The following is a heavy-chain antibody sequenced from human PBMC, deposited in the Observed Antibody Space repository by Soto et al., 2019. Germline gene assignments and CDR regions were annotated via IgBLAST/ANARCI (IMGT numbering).Heavy chain of an antibody. CDR3: AKDRGSGSGFYYFDS. Sequence: PGGSLRLACAASGFTFKTYAMNWVRQAPGKGLEWVSIISGNGRSTYYADSVKGRFNISRDNSKNTLYLQMNSLRADDTAVYYCAKDRGSGSGFYYFDSWGQRTLVTVSS. D-gene: IGHD6-19*01. V-gene: IGHV3-23*01. J-gene: IGHJ4*02. CDR1: GFTFKTYA. CDR2: ISGNGRST.